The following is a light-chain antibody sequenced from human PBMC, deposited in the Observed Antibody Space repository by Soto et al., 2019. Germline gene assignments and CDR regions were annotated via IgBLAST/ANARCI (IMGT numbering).Light chain of an antibody. J-gene: IGKJ5*01. V-gene: IGKV3-11*01. Sequence: EMVLTQSPATLSLSPGERATLSCRASQSVSSSLAWYQQKPGQAPRLLIHDASNRATGIPARFSGSGSGTDFTLTISSLEPEDFAVYYCQQRSNWPITFGQGTRLEIK. CDR1: QSVSSS. CDR3: QQRSNWPIT. CDR2: DAS.